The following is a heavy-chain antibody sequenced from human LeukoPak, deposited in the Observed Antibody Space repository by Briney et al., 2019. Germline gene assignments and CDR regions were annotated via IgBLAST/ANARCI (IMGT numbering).Heavy chain of an antibody. J-gene: IGHJ4*02. Sequence: GGSLRLSCAASGFTFSSYAMSWVRQAPGKGLEWVSAISGSGGSTYYADSVKGRFTISRDNSKNTLYLQMNSLRAEDTAVYYCATINDYGDYSFDYWGQGTLVTVSS. CDR3: ATINDYGDYSFDY. CDR2: ISGSGGST. V-gene: IGHV3-23*01. CDR1: GFTFSSYA. D-gene: IGHD4-17*01.